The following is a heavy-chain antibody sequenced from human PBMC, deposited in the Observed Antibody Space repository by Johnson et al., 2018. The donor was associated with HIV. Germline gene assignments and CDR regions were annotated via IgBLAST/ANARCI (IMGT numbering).Heavy chain of an antibody. CDR1: GFTFSSYA. V-gene: IGHV3-30*04. CDR3: ARDRCSSTSCIDAFDI. D-gene: IGHD2-2*01. CDR2: ISYDGSYK. J-gene: IGHJ3*02. Sequence: QVQLVESGGGVVQPGRSLRLSCAASGFTFSSYAMHCVRQAPGKGLEWVAVISYDGSYKYYADSVKGRFTISRDNSKNTLYLQMNSQRAEDTAVYYCARDRCSSTSCIDAFDIWGQGTMVTVSS.